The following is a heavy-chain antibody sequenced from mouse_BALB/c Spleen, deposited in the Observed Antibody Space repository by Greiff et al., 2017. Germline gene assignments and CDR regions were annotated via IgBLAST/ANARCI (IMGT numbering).Heavy chain of an antibody. CDR2: ISYSGST. V-gene: IGHV3-2*02. J-gene: IGHJ4*01. CDR3: ARRDWDDYYAMDY. Sequence: EVKLVESGPGLVKPSQSLSLTCTVTGYSITSDYAWNWIRQFPGNQLEWMGYISYSGSTSYNPSLKSRISITRDTSKNQFFLQLNSVTTEDTATYYCARRDWDDYYAMDYWGQGTSVTVSS. D-gene: IGHD4-1*01. CDR1: GYSITSDYA.